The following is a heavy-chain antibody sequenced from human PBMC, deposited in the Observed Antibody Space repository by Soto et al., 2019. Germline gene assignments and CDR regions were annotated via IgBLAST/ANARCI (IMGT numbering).Heavy chain of an antibody. CDR1: GFTFSSYG. V-gene: IGHV3-30*18. Sequence: GGSLRLSCAASGFTFSSYGMHWVRQAPGKGLEWVAVISYDGSNKYYADSVKGRFTISRDNSKNTLYLQMNSLRAEDTAVYYCAKDTRSSGWYGLTSWGQGTLVTSPQ. J-gene: IGHJ4*02. CDR3: AKDTRSSGWYGLTS. CDR2: ISYDGSNK. D-gene: IGHD6-19*01.